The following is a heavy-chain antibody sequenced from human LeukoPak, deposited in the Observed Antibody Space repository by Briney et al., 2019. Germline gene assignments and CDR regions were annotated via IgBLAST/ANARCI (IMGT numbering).Heavy chain of an antibody. D-gene: IGHD4-23*01. J-gene: IGHJ4*02. CDR2: ISSSGSSV. CDR1: GFTFSSYE. Sequence: GGSLRLSCAASGFTFSSYEMNWVRQAPGKGLEWISYISSSGSSVYYADSVKGRFTISRDNAKNSLYLQMNSLRAEDTAIYYCATTVLIPRSFDYWGQGTLVTVSS. CDR3: ATTVLIPRSFDY. V-gene: IGHV3-48*03.